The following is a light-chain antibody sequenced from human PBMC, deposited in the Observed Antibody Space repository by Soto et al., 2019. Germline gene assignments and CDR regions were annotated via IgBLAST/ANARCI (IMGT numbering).Light chain of an antibody. CDR2: DAS. J-gene: IGKJ2*01. CDR3: EQRSNWPPMYT. CDR1: QSVSRY. V-gene: IGKV3-11*01. Sequence: EIVLAQSPATLSLSPGERATLSCRASQSVSRYLAWYQQKPGQAPRLLIYDASNRATGIPARFSGSGSGTDFSLNNSSLEPEDFAVYYCEQRSNWPPMYTFGKGTKLDIK.